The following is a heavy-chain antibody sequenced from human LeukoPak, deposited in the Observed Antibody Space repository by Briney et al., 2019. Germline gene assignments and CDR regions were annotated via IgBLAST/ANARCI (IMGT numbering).Heavy chain of an antibody. CDR2: INSDGSST. Sequence: GGPVRLSCAASGFTFSSYWMHWARQAPGKGLVWVSRINSDGSSTSYADSVKGRFTISRDNAKVTLYLQMNSLRAEDTAVYYCARGLGYCTNGVCFGSDYYYYYGMDVWGQGTTVTVSS. CDR1: GFTFSSYW. D-gene: IGHD2-8*01. J-gene: IGHJ6*02. V-gene: IGHV3-74*01. CDR3: ARGLGYCTNGVCFGSDYYYYYGMDV.